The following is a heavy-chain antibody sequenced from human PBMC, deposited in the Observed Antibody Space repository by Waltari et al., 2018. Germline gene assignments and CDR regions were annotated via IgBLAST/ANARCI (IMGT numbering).Heavy chain of an antibody. J-gene: IGHJ4*02. CDR3: QRGDY. CDR1: GFTLSSFW. Sequence: EVQLVESGGGLVQPGGSLRLPCAASGFTLSSFWMSWARQTPGKGLEWVANINQDGSGRYYMDSVKGRFTISRDNAKNSVYLQMNSLRAEDTAVYYCQRGDYWGQGTLVTVSS. CDR2: INQDGSGR. V-gene: IGHV3-7*04.